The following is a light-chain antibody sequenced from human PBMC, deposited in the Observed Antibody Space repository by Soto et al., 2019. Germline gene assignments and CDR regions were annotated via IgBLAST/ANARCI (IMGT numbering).Light chain of an antibody. CDR2: GAS. V-gene: IGKV3-15*01. CDR3: QQYNNWPPA. CDR1: QSVSGN. J-gene: IGKJ1*01. Sequence: EIVMAQSPATLSVSPGERATLSCRASQSVSGNLAWYQQKPGQAPRLLIYGASTRATGIPARFSGSGSGTECTLTISSLQSEDFPVYYCQQYNNWPPAFGQGTKVEIK.